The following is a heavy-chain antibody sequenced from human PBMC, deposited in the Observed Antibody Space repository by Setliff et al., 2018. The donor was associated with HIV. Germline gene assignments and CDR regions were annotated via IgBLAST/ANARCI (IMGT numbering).Heavy chain of an antibody. Sequence: PGGSLRLSCAASGFTFSSYSMNWVRQAPGKGLEWVSSISSSSSYIYYADSVKGRFTISRDNSKNTLYLQMNSLRAEDTAVYYCAKTSNTGYLFCSDYWGQGTLVTVSS. D-gene: IGHD3-9*01. V-gene: IGHV3-21*04. J-gene: IGHJ4*02. CDR3: AKTSNTGYLFCSDY. CDR1: GFTFSSYS. CDR2: ISSSSSYI.